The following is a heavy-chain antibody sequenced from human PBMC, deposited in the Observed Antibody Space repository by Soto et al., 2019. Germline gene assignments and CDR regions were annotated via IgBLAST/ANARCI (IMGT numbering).Heavy chain of an antibody. D-gene: IGHD6-25*01. V-gene: IGHV4-34*01. Sequence: PSETLSLTCAVYGGSFSGYYWGWIRQPPGKGLEWIGEINHSGSTNYNPSLKSRVTISVDTSKNQFSLKLSSVTAADTAVYYCARGGPRPFDYWGQGTLVTVSS. CDR3: ARGGPRPFDY. CDR2: INHSGST. CDR1: GGSFSGYY. J-gene: IGHJ4*02.